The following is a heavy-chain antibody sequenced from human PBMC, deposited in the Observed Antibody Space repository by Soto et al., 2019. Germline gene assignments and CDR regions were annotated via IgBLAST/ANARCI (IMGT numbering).Heavy chain of an antibody. V-gene: IGHV3-23*01. CDR3: AKLGNTLYSDSTGSPMDV. CDR1: GFTFSSYA. D-gene: IGHD3-22*01. CDR2: ISGSGGST. Sequence: GGSLRLSCAASGFTFSSYAMSWVRQAPGKGLEWVSAISGSGGSTYYADSVKGRFTISRDNSKNTLLLQMNSLRAEDTAVYYCAKLGNTLYSDSTGSPMDVWGQGTTVTVSS. J-gene: IGHJ6*02.